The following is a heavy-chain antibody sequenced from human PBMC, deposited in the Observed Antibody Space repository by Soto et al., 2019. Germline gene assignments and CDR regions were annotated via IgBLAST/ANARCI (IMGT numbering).Heavy chain of an antibody. J-gene: IGHJ6*02. D-gene: IGHD1-26*01. V-gene: IGHV4-34*01. CDR1: AGSFSGYY. Sequence: SQTLSLTCAVYAGSFSGYYWSWIRQPPGKGLEWIGEINHSGSTNYNPSLKSRVTISVDTSTNQFYLKLSSVTAADTAVCYCARVVGATDYYDYGMDVWGQGTTVTVSS. CDR2: INHSGST. CDR3: ARVVGATDYYDYGMDV.